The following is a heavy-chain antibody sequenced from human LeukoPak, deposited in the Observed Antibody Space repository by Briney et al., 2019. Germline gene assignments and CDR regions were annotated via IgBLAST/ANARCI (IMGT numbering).Heavy chain of an antibody. J-gene: IGHJ4*02. D-gene: IGHD6-19*01. V-gene: IGHV3-23*01. CDR3: AKDRSGSSGWSGRGYDY. CDR2: ISGSGGST. CDR1: GFTFSSYA. Sequence: PGGSLRLSCAASGFTFSSYAMSWVRQAPGKGLEWVSAISGSGGSTYYADSVKGRFTISRDNSKNTLYLQMNSLRAEDTAVYYCAKDRSGSSGWSGRGYDYWGQGTLVTVSS.